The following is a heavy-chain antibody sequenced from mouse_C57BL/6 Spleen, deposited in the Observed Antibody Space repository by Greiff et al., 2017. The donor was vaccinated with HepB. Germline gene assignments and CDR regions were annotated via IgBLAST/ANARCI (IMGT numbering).Heavy chain of an antibody. D-gene: IGHD1-1*01. CDR3: ARSLITTVVATDWYFDV. CDR1: GYTFTSYW. CDR2: INPSSGYT. V-gene: IGHV1-7*01. Sequence: VQVVESGAELAKPGASVKLSCKASGYTFTSYWMHWVKQRPGQGLEWIGYINPSSGYTKYNQKFKDKATLTADKSSSTAYMQLSSLTYEDSAVYYCARSLITTVVATDWYFDVWGTGTTVTVSS. J-gene: IGHJ1*03.